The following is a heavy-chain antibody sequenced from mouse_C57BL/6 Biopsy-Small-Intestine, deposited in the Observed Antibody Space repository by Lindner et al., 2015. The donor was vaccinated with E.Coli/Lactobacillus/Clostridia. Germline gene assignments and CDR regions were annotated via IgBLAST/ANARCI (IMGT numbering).Heavy chain of an antibody. J-gene: IGHJ2*01. V-gene: IGHV5-17*01. D-gene: IGHD2-12*01. Sequence: VQLQESGGGLVKPGGSLKLSCAASGFTFSDYGMHWVRQAPEKGLEWVAFISSGSSTICYADTVKGRFTISRDNAKNTLFLQMTSLRSEDTAMYYCAREGLYAFDYWGQGTTLTVSS. CDR1: GFTFSDYG. CDR3: AREGLYAFDY. CDR2: ISSGSSTI.